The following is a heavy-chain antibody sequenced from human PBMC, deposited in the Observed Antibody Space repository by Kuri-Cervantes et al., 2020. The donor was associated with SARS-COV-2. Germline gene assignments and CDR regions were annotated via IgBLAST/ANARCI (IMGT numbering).Heavy chain of an antibody. J-gene: IGHJ4*02. CDR2: ISGSGEIT. Sequence: GESLKISCAASGFAFSNYAMSWVRQAPGKGLEWVLGISGSGEITYYADSEKGRFTISRDNNRNTLSLQMSTLGADDTAVYYCAKAYEIVLLVGFDFWGRGTLVT. D-gene: IGHD2-8*01. CDR1: GFAFSNYA. V-gene: IGHV3-23*01. CDR3: AKAYEIVLLVGFDF.